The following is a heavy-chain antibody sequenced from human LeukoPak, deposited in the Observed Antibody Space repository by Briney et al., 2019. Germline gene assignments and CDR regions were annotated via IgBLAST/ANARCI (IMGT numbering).Heavy chain of an antibody. CDR3: ARDRMAMAAYYFAS. J-gene: IGHJ4*02. CDR2: IWYDGTNK. Sequence: GRSLRLSCAASGFTFSSYGMHWVRQAPGKGLEWVAVIWYDGTNKYYGDSVKGRFTISRDNSKNTLYLQMNSLRAEDTAVYYCARDRMAMAAYYFASWGQGTLVTVSS. CDR1: GFTFSSYG. D-gene: IGHD6-19*01. V-gene: IGHV3-33*01.